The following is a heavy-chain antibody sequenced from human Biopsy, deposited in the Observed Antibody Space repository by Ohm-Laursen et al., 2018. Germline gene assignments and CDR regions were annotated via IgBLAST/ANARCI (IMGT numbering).Heavy chain of an antibody. D-gene: IGHD6-19*01. Sequence: GTLSLTCTVSSGSISSYYWSWIRQPPGKGLEWIGYIDYSGSTKYNPSLRSRVTMSIDTSRNQFSLKLSSVTADDTAVYYCATTTMDTSGWFGNYFDSWGQGTLVTVSA. V-gene: IGHV4-59*08. CDR3: ATTTMDTSGWFGNYFDS. J-gene: IGHJ4*02. CDR1: SGSISSYY. CDR2: IDYSGST.